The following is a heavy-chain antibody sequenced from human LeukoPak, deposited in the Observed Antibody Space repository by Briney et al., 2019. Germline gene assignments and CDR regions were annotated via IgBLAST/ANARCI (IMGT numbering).Heavy chain of an antibody. CDR1: EFTFSSYA. CDR3: ARVRGSGSEYWYIDL. Sequence: GGSLRLSCVASEFTFSSYAMHWVRQAPGKGLEWVAVISFDGGNKYYADSVKGRFTVSKDNPKNTLYLQMNSLSVEDTAVYYCARVRGSGSEYWYIDLWGRGTLVSVSS. V-gene: IGHV3-30-3*01. J-gene: IGHJ2*01. D-gene: IGHD5-12*01. CDR2: ISFDGGNK.